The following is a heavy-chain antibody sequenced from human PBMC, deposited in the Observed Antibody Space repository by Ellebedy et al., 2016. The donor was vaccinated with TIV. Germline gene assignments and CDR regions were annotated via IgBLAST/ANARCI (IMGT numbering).Heavy chain of an antibody. V-gene: IGHV1-69*04. CDR1: GGTFRNFA. D-gene: IGHD2-8*01. CDR3: FIVLIPDSHV. J-gene: IGHJ6*02. CDR2: IIPILGMT. Sequence: ASVKVSCKASGGTFRNFAISWVRQAPGQGLEWMGRIIPILGMTNYAQKFQGRVTITADTSTSTAYMELSSLMSEDTAVYYCFIVLIPDSHVWGRGTTVTVSS.